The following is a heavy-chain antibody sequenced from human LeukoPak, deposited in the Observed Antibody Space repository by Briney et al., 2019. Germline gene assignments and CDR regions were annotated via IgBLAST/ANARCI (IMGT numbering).Heavy chain of an antibody. CDR3: ARIYDRSGFDF. CDR2: IYYSGTT. CDR1: GASISSSSYY. V-gene: IGHV4-39*01. J-gene: IGHJ4*02. D-gene: IGHD3-22*01. Sequence: SETLSLTCTVSGASISSSSYYWGWIRQPPGKGLEWIGSIYYSGTTYYNPSLKSRVIISVDTSKNQFSLKLSSVTAADTAVYYCARIYDRSGFDFWGQGTLVTVSS.